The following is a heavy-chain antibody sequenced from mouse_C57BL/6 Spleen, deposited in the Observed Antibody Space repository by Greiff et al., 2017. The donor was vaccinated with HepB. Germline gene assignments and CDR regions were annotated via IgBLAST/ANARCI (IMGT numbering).Heavy chain of an antibody. V-gene: IGHV2-5*01. CDR2: IWRGGST. D-gene: IGHD2-1*01. CDR1: GFSLTSYG. J-gene: IGHJ2*01. Sequence: QVQLKESGPGLVQPSQSLSITCTVSGFSLTSYGVHWVRQSPGKGLEWLGVIWRGGSTDYNAAFMSRLSITKDNSKSQVFFKMNSLQADDTAIYYCAKKGDGNYFYFDYWGQGTTLTVSS. CDR3: AKKGDGNYFYFDY.